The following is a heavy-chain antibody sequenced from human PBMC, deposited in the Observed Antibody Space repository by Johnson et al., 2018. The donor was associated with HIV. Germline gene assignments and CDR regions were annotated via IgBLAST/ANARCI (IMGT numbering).Heavy chain of an antibody. CDR1: GFTSDNYG. J-gene: IGHJ3*02. CDR2: PDWYGGST. V-gene: IGHV3-20*04. D-gene: IGHD3-9*01. CDR3: AGEEGTDIWTRGDAFDI. Sequence: VQLVESGGGVVWPWGSLRLSCASSGFTSDNYGVSWLRHAPGKGLACASGPDWYGGSTGYGDSVKGRLTISRDNAQKSLYLQMHSLRAQDTAVYYCAGEEGTDIWTRGDAFDIWGQGTMVTVSS.